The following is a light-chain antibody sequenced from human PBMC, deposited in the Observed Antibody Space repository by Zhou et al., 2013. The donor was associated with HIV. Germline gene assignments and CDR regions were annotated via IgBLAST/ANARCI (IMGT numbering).Light chain of an antibody. Sequence: EIVMTQSPATLSVSPGERATLSCRASQSVSGNLAWYQEKPGQAPRLLIYGASSRATGIPDRFSGSGSGTDFTLTISRLEPEDFAVYYCQQYGSSPFTFGGGTKVEIK. J-gene: IGKJ4*01. CDR3: QQYGSSPFT. CDR2: GAS. V-gene: IGKV3-20*01. CDR1: QSVSGN.